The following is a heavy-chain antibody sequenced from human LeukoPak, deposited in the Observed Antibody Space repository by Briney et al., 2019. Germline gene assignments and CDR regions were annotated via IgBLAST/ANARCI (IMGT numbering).Heavy chain of an antibody. D-gene: IGHD6-19*01. Sequence: PGRSLRLSCAASGFTFSSYGMHWVRQAPGKGLEWVAVIWYDGSNKYYADSVKGRFTISRDNSKNTLYLQMNSLRAEDTAVYYCAKDDNIAVAGTKTLFDYWGQGTLVTVSS. V-gene: IGHV3-33*06. CDR3: AKDDNIAVAGTKTLFDY. CDR2: IWYDGSNK. CDR1: GFTFSSYG. J-gene: IGHJ4*02.